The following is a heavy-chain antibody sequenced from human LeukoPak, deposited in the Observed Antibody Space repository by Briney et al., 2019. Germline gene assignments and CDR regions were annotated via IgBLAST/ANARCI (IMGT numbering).Heavy chain of an antibody. Sequence: PSATLSLTCSVSGESITTRHYYWGWIRQPPGKGLEWIGSIYYGEATSCNPSLMSRGTITIDTSSNHFSLRLTSVTAADTAVYYCAKGGDSYKVGNYWGQGTLVTVSS. CDR2: IYYGEAT. CDR1: GESITTRHYY. CDR3: AKGGDSYKVGNY. V-gene: IGHV4-39*07. J-gene: IGHJ4*02. D-gene: IGHD5-24*01.